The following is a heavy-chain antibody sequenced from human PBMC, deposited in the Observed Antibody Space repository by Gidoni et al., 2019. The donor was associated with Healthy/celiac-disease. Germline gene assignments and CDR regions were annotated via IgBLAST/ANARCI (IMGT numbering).Heavy chain of an antibody. CDR1: GSTFSRYG. D-gene: IGHD3-10*01. V-gene: IGHV3-33*01. Sequence: QVQLVESGGGGAQPGRYLRLSWAASGSTFSRYGMHWVRQAPGKGPGWVAVIGYDGSNKYYADSVKGRFTISRDNSKNTLYLQMNSLRAEDTAVYYCARESYGSGSYYKGGDFDYWGQGTLVTVSS. CDR2: IGYDGSNK. J-gene: IGHJ4*02. CDR3: ARESYGSGSYYKGGDFDY.